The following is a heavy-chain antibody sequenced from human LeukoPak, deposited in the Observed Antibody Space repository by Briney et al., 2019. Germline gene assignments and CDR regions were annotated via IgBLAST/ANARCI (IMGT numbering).Heavy chain of an antibody. CDR2: ISESSSFI. CDR3: ARQRGYCSSGVCRGWFDP. Sequence: GGSLRLSCAASGFTFSNVWMGWFRQAPGKGLEWVSSISESSSFIQYADSLKGRFAISRDNAKNSLYLQMNSLRAEDTAVYYCARQRGYCSSGVCRGWFDPWGQGTLVTVSS. D-gene: IGHD2-8*01. CDR1: GFTFSNVW. V-gene: IGHV3-21*01. J-gene: IGHJ5*02.